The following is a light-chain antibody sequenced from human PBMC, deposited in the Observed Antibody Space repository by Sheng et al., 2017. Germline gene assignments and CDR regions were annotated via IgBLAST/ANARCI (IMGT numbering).Light chain of an antibody. CDR3: QQGYNTPWT. CDR1: QSVNKY. J-gene: IGKJ1*01. CDR2: TVS. V-gene: IGKV1-39*01. Sequence: DIHMTQSPSSLAASVGDRVTISCRASQSVNKYVNWYQHKAGESPKVLIYTVSTLESGVPTRFTGSGSETEFTLTIISLQPEDVATYYCQQGYNTPWTFGQGTKV.